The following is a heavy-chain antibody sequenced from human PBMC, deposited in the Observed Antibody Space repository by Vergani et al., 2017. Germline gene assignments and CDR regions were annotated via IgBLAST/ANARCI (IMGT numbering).Heavy chain of an antibody. CDR2: ISGSGGST. J-gene: IGHJ4*02. CDR3: ARVIVGATYFDY. CDR1: GFTFSSYG. D-gene: IGHD1-26*01. Sequence: VQLVESGGGVVQPGRSLRLSCAASGFTFSSYGMHWVRQAPGKGLEWVSAISGSGGSTYYADSVKGRFTISRDNSKNTLYLQMNSLRAEDTAVYYCARVIVGATYFDYWGQGTLVTVSS. V-gene: IGHV3-23*04.